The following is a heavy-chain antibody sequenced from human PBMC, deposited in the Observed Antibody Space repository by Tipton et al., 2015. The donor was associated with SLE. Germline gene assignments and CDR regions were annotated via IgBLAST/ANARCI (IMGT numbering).Heavy chain of an antibody. CDR1: GDTFTDYY. CDR3: ARGGPLGNVGWHFDV. V-gene: IGHV1-2*02. J-gene: IGHJ2*01. D-gene: IGHD7-27*01. CDR2: INPKSGAS. Sequence: QSGAEVKKPGASVQVSCEASGDTFTDYYIHWVRQAPGQGLEWMAWINPKSGASIIAQTFQGRVTVTRDTSIRKAYVQLNRLQSDDTGVYYCARGGPLGNVGWHFDVWGRGTLVTVSS.